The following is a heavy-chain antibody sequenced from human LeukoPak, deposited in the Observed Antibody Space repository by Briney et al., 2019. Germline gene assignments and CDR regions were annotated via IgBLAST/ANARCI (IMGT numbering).Heavy chain of an antibody. CDR3: ARDQHTYYYGSGSYNWFDP. Sequence: GGSLRLSYAASGFTVSSNYMNWVRQAPGKGLEWVSVIYSGGSTYYADSVKGRFTISRDNSKNTLYLQMNSLRAEDTAVYYCARDQHTYYYGSGSYNWFDPWGQGTLVTVSS. J-gene: IGHJ5*02. D-gene: IGHD3-10*01. CDR2: IYSGGST. V-gene: IGHV3-53*01. CDR1: GFTVSSNY.